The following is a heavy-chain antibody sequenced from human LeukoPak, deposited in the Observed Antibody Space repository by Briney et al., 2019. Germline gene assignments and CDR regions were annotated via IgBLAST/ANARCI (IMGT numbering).Heavy chain of an antibody. J-gene: IGHJ4*02. CDR1: GGSISSSSYY. V-gene: IGHV4-39*07. Sequence: SETLSLTCTVSGGSISSSSYYWGWIRQPPGKGLEWIGSIYYSGSTYYNPSLKSRVTISVDTSKNQFSLKLSSVTAADTAVYYCARGLIRYFDWSQINYFDYWGQGTLVTVSS. CDR3: ARGLIRYFDWSQINYFDY. CDR2: IYYSGST. D-gene: IGHD3-9*01.